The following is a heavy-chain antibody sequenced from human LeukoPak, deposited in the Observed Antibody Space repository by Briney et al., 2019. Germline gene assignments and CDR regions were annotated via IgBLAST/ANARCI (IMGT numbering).Heavy chain of an antibody. CDR1: GYTFTSYG. Sequence: GASVKVSCKASGYTFTSYGISWVREAPGQGLEWMGWINPNSGGTDYAQKFQGRVTMTRDTSISTAYMELSRLRSDDTAVYYCARYSGMDNWFDPWGQGTLVTVSS. D-gene: IGHD1-1*01. CDR3: ARYSGMDNWFDP. V-gene: IGHV1-2*02. CDR2: INPNSGGT. J-gene: IGHJ5*02.